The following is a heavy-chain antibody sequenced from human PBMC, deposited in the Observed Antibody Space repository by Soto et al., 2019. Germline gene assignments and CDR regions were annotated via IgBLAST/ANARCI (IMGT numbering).Heavy chain of an antibody. CDR3: AKARGYSYGGGPELDY. CDR1: GFTFSSYA. Sequence: GGSLRLSCAASGFTFSSYAMSWVRQAPGKGPEWVSAISGSGGSTYYADSVKGRFTISRDNSKNTLYLQMNSLRAEDTAVYYCAKARGYSYGGGPELDYWGQGTLVTVSS. J-gene: IGHJ4*02. V-gene: IGHV3-23*01. D-gene: IGHD5-18*01. CDR2: ISGSGGST.